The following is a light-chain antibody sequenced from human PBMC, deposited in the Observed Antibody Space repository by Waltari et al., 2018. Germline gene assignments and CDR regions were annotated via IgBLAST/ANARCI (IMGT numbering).Light chain of an antibody. V-gene: IGLV1-44*01. CDR3: SVWDDSLNGRGV. CDR2: SNN. J-gene: IGLJ2*01. Sequence: QSVLTQPPSASGTPGQWVTISCSGRSAHLRRQTLTWYQHPPGTAPNLLIYSNNQRPSGVPDRFSGSKSGTSASLAISGLQSEDEADYYCSVWDDSLNGRGVFGGGTKLTVL. CDR1: SAHLRRQT.